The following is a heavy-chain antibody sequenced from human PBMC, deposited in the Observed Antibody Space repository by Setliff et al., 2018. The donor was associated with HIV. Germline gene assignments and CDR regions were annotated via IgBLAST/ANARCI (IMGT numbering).Heavy chain of an antibody. J-gene: IGHJ4*02. CDR1: GGSISSSNW. D-gene: IGHD2-2*01. CDR3: ARLAIPAATTDY. V-gene: IGHV4-39*01. Sequence: KPSETLSLTCAVSGGSISSSNWWSWVRQPPGKGLEWIGSIFYSGSTYYNPSLKSRPTISVDTSKNQFSLKLNSVTAADTAVYYCARLAIPAATTDYWGQGTLVTVSS. CDR2: IFYSGST.